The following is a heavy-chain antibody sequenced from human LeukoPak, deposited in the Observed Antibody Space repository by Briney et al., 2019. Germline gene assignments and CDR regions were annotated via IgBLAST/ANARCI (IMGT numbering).Heavy chain of an antibody. D-gene: IGHD3-22*01. V-gene: IGHV3-23*01. J-gene: IGHJ4*02. CDR2: ISVNGYNT. CDR3: AKECYDYDSSGYYYPYYFDY. Sequence: GGSLRLSCAASGFTFSSYAMSWVRQAPGKGLEWVSAISVNGYNTHYADSVRGRFTISRDNSKNTLYLQMNSLRAEDTAVYYCAKECYDYDSSGYYYPYYFDYWGQGTLVTVSS. CDR1: GFTFSSYA.